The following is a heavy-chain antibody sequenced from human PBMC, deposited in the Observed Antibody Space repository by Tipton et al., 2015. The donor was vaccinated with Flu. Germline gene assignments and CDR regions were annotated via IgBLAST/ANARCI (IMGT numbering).Heavy chain of an antibody. CDR2: IYTSGST. J-gene: IGHJ5*02. CDR1: GGSISSYY. Sequence: TLSLTCTVSGGSISSYYWSWIRQPAGKGLEWIGRIYTSGSTYYNPSLKSRVTMSVDTSKNQFSLKLSSVTAADTAVYYCARDGGSSYYSNYVLSCFYPCGQGTLVTVSS. CDR3: ARDGGSSYYSNYVLSCFYP. V-gene: IGHV4-4*07. D-gene: IGHD4-11*01.